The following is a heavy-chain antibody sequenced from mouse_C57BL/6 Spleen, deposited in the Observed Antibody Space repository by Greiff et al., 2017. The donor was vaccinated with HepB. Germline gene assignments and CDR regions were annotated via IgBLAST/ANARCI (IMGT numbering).Heavy chain of an antibody. CDR3: ARWGDYYGSSPYWYFDV. Sequence: EVKLMESEGGLVQPGSSMKLSCTASGFTFSDYYMAWVRQVPEKGLEWVANINYDGSSTYYLDSLKSRFIISRDNAKNILYLQMSSLKSEDTATYYCARWGDYYGSSPYWYFDVWGTGTTVTVSS. CDR2: INYDGSST. D-gene: IGHD1-1*01. J-gene: IGHJ1*03. V-gene: IGHV5-16*01. CDR1: GFTFSDYY.